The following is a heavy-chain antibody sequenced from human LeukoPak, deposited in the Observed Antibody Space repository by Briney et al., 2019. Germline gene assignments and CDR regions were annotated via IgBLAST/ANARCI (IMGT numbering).Heavy chain of an antibody. Sequence: GGSLRLSCAASGFTFSSYAMHWVRQAPGKGLEWVAVISYDGSNKYYADSVKGRFTISRDNSKNTLYLRINSLRAEDTAVYYCAKDALQIAAAGTSHFDYWGQGTLVTVSS. CDR2: ISYDGSNK. CDR3: AKDALQIAAAGTSHFDY. D-gene: IGHD6-13*01. J-gene: IGHJ4*02. V-gene: IGHV3-30-3*01. CDR1: GFTFSSYA.